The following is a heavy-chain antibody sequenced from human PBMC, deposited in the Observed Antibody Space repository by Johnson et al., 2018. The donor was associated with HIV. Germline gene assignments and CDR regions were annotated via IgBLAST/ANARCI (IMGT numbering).Heavy chain of an antibody. Sequence: QVQLVESGGGVVRPGGSLRLSCAASGFTFDDYGMSWVRQAPGKGLEWVAVIWYDGSNKYYADSVKGRFTISRDNSKSTLFLQMNSLRAEDTAVYYCAKASGNGYYVDAFDIWGQGTRVTVSS. V-gene: IGHV3-30*02. CDR2: IWYDGSNK. CDR1: GFTFDDYG. CDR3: AKASGNGYYVDAFDI. J-gene: IGHJ3*02. D-gene: IGHD3-3*01.